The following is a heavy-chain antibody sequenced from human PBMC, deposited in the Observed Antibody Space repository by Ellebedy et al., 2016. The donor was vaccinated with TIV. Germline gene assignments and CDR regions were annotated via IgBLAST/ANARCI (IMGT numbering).Heavy chain of an antibody. CDR1: GGSINSYY. Sequence: SETLSLTXSVSGGSINSYYWSWIRQSPVKGLEWIGYVHYSRGTKYSPSLKSRVFISIDTSKNQFSLKLSSVTAADTAVYYCARDSSNSRWYLWGQGTLVTVSS. CDR3: ARDSSNSRWYL. V-gene: IGHV4-59*01. D-gene: IGHD4-23*01. J-gene: IGHJ5*02. CDR2: VHYSRGT.